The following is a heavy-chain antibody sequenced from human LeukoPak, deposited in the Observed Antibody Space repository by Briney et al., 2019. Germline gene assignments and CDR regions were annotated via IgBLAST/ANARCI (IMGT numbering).Heavy chain of an antibody. V-gene: IGHV1-18*01. CDR2: ISADNGNT. J-gene: IGHJ6*03. CDR3: ARTYFDFWRPRENEQYYLDV. D-gene: IGHD3-3*01. CDR1: GYTFTSYG. Sequence: ASVTVSCKASGYTFTSYGFAWVRQAPGQGLEWMGWISADNGNTNYAQEVHGRVTMTTDTSTSTAYMELRRVTSDDTAVYYCARTYFDFWRPRENEQYYLDVWGKGTTVTVSS.